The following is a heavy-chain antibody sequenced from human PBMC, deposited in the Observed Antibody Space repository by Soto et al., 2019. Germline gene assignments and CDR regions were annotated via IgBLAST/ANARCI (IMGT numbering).Heavy chain of an antibody. V-gene: IGHV4-59*01. J-gene: IGHJ6*04. D-gene: IGHD6-19*01. Sequence: QVQLQESGPGLVKPSETLSLTCTVSGGSISSYYWSWIRQPPGKGLEWLGYLYYSGSTTNQPSLKRRVSISVDRSHNQFYLELTSVTAEDTAVYFCARDLRGAGTSGYYGMDIWGQRDDGRRHL. CDR2: LYYSGST. CDR3: ARDLRGAGTSGYYGMDI. CDR1: GGSISSYY.